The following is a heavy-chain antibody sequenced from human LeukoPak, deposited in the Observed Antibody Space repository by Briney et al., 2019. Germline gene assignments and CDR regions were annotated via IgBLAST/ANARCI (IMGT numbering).Heavy chain of an antibody. Sequence: SSETLSLTCAVYGGSFSGYYWSWIRQPPGKGLEWIGEINHSGSTNYNPSLKSRVTISVDTSKNQFSLKLSSVTAADTAVYYCARGRRELGYCTNGVCTELDYWGQGTLVTVSS. V-gene: IGHV4-34*01. J-gene: IGHJ4*02. D-gene: IGHD2-8*01. CDR2: INHSGST. CDR1: GGSFSGYY. CDR3: ARGRRELGYCTNGVCTELDY.